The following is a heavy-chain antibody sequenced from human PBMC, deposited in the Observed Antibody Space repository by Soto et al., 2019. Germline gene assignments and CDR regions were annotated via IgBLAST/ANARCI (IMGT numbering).Heavy chain of an antibody. J-gene: IGHJ6*02. CDR1: GGTFSSYA. CDR3: AICRRWLQLGAYYYYYGMDV. V-gene: IGHV1-69*13. CDR2: IIPIFGTA. Sequence: SVKVSCKASGGTFSSYAISWVRQAPGQGLEWMGGIIPIFGTANYAQKFQGRVTITADESTSTAYMELSSLRSEDTAVYYCAICRRWLQLGAYYYYYGMDVWGQGTTVTVSS. D-gene: IGHD5-12*01.